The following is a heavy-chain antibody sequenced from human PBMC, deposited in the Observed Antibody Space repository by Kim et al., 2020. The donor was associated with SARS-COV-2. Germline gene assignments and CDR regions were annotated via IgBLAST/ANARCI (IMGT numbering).Heavy chain of an antibody. V-gene: IGHV3-7*01. J-gene: IGHJ4*02. Sequence: GGSLRLSCAASGFTFSSYWMSWVRQAPGKGLEWVANIKQDGSEKYYVDSVKGRFTISRDNAKNSLYLQMNSLRAEDTAVYYCARRGAGYSSGWYDSFHFDYWGQGTLVTVSS. CDR3: ARRGAGYSSGWYDSFHFDY. CDR2: IKQDGSEK. D-gene: IGHD6-19*01. CDR1: GFTFSSYW.